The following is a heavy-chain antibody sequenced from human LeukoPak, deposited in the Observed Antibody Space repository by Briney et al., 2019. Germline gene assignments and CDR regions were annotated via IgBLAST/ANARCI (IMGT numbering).Heavy chain of an antibody. J-gene: IGHJ4*02. CDR3: ASTDYYDSSGYFSRPDY. D-gene: IGHD3-22*01. V-gene: IGHV3-9*01. Sequence: GRSLRLSCAASGFTFDDYAMHWVRQAPGKGLEWVSGISWNSGSIGYADSVKGRFTISRDNAKNSLYLQMNSLRAEDTAVYYCASTDYYDSSGYFSRPDYWGQGTLVTVSS. CDR2: ISWNSGSI. CDR1: GFTFDDYA.